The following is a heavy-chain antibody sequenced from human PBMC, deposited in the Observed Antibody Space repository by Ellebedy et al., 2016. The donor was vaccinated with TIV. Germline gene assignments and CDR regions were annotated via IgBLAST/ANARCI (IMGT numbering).Heavy chain of an antibody. V-gene: IGHV4-59*01. CDR1: RGSFNGYY. Sequence: SETLSLTCTVSRGSFNGYYWSWIRQPPGKGLEWIGYIFSGGSTNYNPSLQSRVTISLDTSKNQFSLTLSAVSAADTAVYYCARKYSYVGPTDYWGQGILVTVSS. D-gene: IGHD5-18*01. CDR3: ARKYSYVGPTDY. J-gene: IGHJ4*02. CDR2: IFSGGST.